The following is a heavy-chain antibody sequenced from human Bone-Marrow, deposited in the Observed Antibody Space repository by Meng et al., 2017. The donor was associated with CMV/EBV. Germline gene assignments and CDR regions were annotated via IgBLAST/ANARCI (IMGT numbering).Heavy chain of an antibody. V-gene: IGHV3-21*01. CDR2: ISSSSSYI. D-gene: IGHD3-22*01. J-gene: IGHJ4*02. CDR3: ARVNYDSSGFYFDY. Sequence: GESLKISCAASGFTFSSYSMNWVRQAPGKGLEWVSSISSSSSYIYYADSVKGRFTISRDNDKTSLYLQMNSPRAEDTAVYYCARVNYDSSGFYFDYWGQGTLVTVSS. CDR1: GFTFSSYS.